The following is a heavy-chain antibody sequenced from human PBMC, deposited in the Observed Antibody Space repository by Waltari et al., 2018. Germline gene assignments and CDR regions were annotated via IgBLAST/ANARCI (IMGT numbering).Heavy chain of an antibody. Sequence: EVQLVESGGGLIQPGGSLRLSCVGSGFTVNRNYMSWVRQVPGKGLEWVSNIPLGTNANYAESVRGRFTISRDNSKDTLYLQMNSLRVEDTAVYFCARHVFGPTRAAFDVWGQGTMVTVSP. J-gene: IGHJ3*01. CDR1: GFTVNRNY. V-gene: IGHV3-53*01. CDR2: IPLGTNA. CDR3: ARHVFGPTRAAFDV. D-gene: IGHD3-16*01.